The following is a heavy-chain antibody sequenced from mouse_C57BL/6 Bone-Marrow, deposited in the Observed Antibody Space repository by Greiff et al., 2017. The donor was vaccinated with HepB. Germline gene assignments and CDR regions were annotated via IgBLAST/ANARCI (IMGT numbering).Heavy chain of an antibody. CDR3: ARGEKYYYGSSWFAD. D-gene: IGHD1-1*01. V-gene: IGHV1-80*01. Sequence: VQLQQSGAELVKPGASVKISCKASGYAFSSYWMNWVKQRPGKGLEWIGQIYPGDGATNYNGKFKGKATMTADKSSSKAYMQLSSLTSEDTAVYFCARGEKYYYGSSWFADWGQGTLVTVSA. CDR2: IYPGDGAT. J-gene: IGHJ3*01. CDR1: GYAFSSYW.